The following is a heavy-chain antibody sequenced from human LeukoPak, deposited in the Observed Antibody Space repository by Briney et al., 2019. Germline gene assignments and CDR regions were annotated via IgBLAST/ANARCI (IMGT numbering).Heavy chain of an antibody. CDR2: IIPIFGTA. CDR3: ARAVLPGIAAAGQLGGFDY. Sequence: GASVKASCKASGGTFSSYAISWVRQAPGQGLEWMGGIIPIFGTANYAQKFQGRVTITADKSTSTAYMELSSLRSEDTAVYYCARAVLPGIAAAGQLGGFDYWGQGTLVTVSS. D-gene: IGHD6-13*01. J-gene: IGHJ4*02. CDR1: GGTFSSYA. V-gene: IGHV1-69*06.